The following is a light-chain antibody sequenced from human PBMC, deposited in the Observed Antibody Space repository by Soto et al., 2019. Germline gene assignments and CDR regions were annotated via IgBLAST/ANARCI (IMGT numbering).Light chain of an antibody. Sequence: LTQPASVSGSPGQSITISCTGTSSDVGGFNYVSWYQQHPGKAPKLLIFDVYSRPSGISNRFSGSKSGNTASLTISGLQAEDEADYYCSSYTTSSSYVFGAGTKVTVL. J-gene: IGLJ1*01. CDR1: SSDVGGFNY. V-gene: IGLV2-14*01. CDR2: DVY. CDR3: SSYTTSSSYV.